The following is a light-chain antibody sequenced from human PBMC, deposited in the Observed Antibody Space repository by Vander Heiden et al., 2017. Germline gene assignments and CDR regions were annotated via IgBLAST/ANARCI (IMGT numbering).Light chain of an antibody. V-gene: IGLV3-21*02. CDR1: NIGTKS. Sequence: SYVLTHPPPVSVGPGQTASITCERQNIGTKSVHWYQQKPGQAPLLVIYDDADRPSGIPERFSGSNSGNSATLTISRVEAGDEADYTCQMWDADSDHPVFGGGTKLTVL. CDR3: QMWDADSDHPV. J-gene: IGLJ3*02. CDR2: DDA.